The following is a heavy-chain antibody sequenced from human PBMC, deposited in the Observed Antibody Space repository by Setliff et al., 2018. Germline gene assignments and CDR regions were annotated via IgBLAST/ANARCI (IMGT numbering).Heavy chain of an antibody. Sequence: ETLSLTCTVSGASISSGTYYWGWVRQPPGKGLEWIGRIYYRGDTYYNPFLKGRLTISVDTAQNQFSLRLTSVTAADTAVYYCARTGTYRYFDYWGQGALVTVSS. V-gene: IGHV4-39*01. J-gene: IGHJ4*02. CDR3: ARTGTYRYFDY. CDR2: IYYRGDT. CDR1: GASISSGTYY. D-gene: IGHD1-1*01.